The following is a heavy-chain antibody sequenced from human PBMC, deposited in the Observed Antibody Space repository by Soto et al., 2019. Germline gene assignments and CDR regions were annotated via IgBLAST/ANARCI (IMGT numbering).Heavy chain of an antibody. V-gene: IGHV1-69*13. D-gene: IGHD3-3*01. CDR2: IIPIFGTA. CDR3: ARAAYDFWSGLHSYYGMDV. J-gene: IGHJ6*02. CDR1: GGTFSSYA. Sequence: SVKVSCKASGGTFSSYAISWVRQAPGQGLEWMGGIIPIFGTANYAQKFQGRVTITADESTSTAYMELSSLRSEDTAVYYCARAAYDFWSGLHSYYGMDVWGQGTTVTVSS.